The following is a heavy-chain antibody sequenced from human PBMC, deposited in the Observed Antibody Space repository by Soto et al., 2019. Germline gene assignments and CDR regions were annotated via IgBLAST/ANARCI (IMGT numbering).Heavy chain of an antibody. CDR2: IYPGDSDT. CDR3: ARTPGSYLYYFDY. D-gene: IGHD1-26*01. Sequence: PGESLKISCKGSGYSFTNYWIGWVRQMPGKGLEWMGIIYPGDSDTRCSPSFQGQVTISADKSISTAYLQWSSLKASDTAMYYCARTPGSYLYYFDYWGQGTLVTVSS. J-gene: IGHJ4*02. CDR1: GYSFTNYW. V-gene: IGHV5-51*01.